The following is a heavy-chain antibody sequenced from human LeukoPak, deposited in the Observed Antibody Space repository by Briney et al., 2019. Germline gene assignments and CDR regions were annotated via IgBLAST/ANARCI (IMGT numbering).Heavy chain of an antibody. J-gene: IGHJ4*02. CDR2: ISSSSSYI. D-gene: IGHD1-20*01. CDR1: GFTFSSYS. CDR3: AKRTYNWNYVDY. V-gene: IGHV3-21*01. Sequence: GGSLRLSCAASGFTFSSYSMNWVRQAPGKGLEWVSSISSSSSYIYYADSVKGRFTISRDNSKNTLYLQMNSLRAEDTAVYYCAKRTYNWNYVDYWGQGTLVTVSS.